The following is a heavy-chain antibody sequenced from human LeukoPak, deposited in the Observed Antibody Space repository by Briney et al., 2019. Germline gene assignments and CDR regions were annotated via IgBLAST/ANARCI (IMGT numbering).Heavy chain of an antibody. CDR1: GGSIINSNW. D-gene: IGHD6-13*01. CDR3: ARATAGTIDS. V-gene: IGHV4-4*02. Sequence: SETLSLTCAVSGGSIINSNWWSWVRQPPGKGLEWIGEIDHSGSTSYNPSLKSRVTMSVDRSQNQFSLRLSTVTAADTAVYYCARATAGTIDSWGQGTLVTVSS. J-gene: IGHJ4*02. CDR2: IDHSGST.